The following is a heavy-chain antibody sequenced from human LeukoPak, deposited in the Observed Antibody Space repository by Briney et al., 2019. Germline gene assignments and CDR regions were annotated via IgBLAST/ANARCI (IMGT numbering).Heavy chain of an antibody. CDR1: GFTFSSYD. J-gene: IGHJ4*02. CDR2: IGTAGDT. V-gene: IGHV3-13*01. Sequence: AGGSLRLSCAASGFTFSSYDMHWVRQATGKGLEWVSAIGTAGDTYYPGSVKGRFTISRENAKNSLYLQMNSLRAGDTAVYYCARSRGYGSGSYNFDYWGQGTLVTVSS. D-gene: IGHD3-10*01. CDR3: ARSRGYGSGSYNFDY.